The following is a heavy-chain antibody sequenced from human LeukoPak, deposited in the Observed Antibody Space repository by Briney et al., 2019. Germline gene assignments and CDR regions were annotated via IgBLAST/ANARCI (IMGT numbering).Heavy chain of an antibody. CDR3: ARRSGWLQSLAFDI. J-gene: IGHJ3*02. D-gene: IGHD5-24*01. CDR2: IYYSGST. Sequence: SETLSLTCTVSGGSISSSSYYWGWIRQPPGKGLEWIGSIYYSGSTYYNPSLKSRVTISVDTSKNQFSLKLSSVTAADTAVYYCARRSGWLQSLAFDIWGQGTMVTVSS. V-gene: IGHV4-39*07. CDR1: GGSISSSSYY.